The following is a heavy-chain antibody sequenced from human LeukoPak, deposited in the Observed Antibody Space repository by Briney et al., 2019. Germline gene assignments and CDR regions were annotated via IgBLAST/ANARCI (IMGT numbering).Heavy chain of an antibody. CDR3: AKHSWELLANY. D-gene: IGHD1-26*01. J-gene: IGHJ4*02. V-gene: IGHV3-21*04. CDR1: GFTFSSYS. Sequence: GGSLRLSCAASGFTFSSYSMNWVRQAPGKGLEWVSSISSSSSYIYYADSVKGRFTISRDNSKNTLYLQMNSLRAEDTAVYYCAKHSWELLANYWGQGTLVTVSS. CDR2: ISSSSSYI.